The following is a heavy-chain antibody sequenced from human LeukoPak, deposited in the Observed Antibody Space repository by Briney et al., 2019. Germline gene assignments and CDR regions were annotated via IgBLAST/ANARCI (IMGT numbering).Heavy chain of an antibody. Sequence: GRSLRLSCSASGFTFSDYSINSVRQAPGKCLGWVSYISSTSATMYHADSVKGRFTISRDNANNSLYLQMNSLRAEDTAVYYCARRHGNRWYVDYWGQGTLVTVSS. J-gene: IGHJ4*02. CDR2: ISSTSATM. CDR3: ARRHGNRWYVDY. D-gene: IGHD6-13*01. CDR1: GFTFSDYS. V-gene: IGHV3-48*01.